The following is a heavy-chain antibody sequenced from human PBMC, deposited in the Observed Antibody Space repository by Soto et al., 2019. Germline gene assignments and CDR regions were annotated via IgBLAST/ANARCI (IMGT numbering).Heavy chain of an antibody. J-gene: IGHJ6*02. D-gene: IGHD4-17*01. CDR2: FDPEDGET. Sequence: ASVKVSCKVSGYSLTELSMHWVRQAPGKGLEWMGGFDPEDGETIYAQNFQGRVTMTEDTSTDTAHMELSILKSEDTAVYYCATRATVGRYYYYGLDVWGQGTMVTVSS. CDR1: GYSLTELS. V-gene: IGHV1-24*01. CDR3: ATRATVGRYYYYGLDV.